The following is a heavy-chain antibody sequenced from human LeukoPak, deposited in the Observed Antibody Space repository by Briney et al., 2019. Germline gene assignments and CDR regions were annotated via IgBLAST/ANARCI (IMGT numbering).Heavy chain of an antibody. D-gene: IGHD2-21*02. CDR1: GGSISSGGYS. J-gene: IGHJ6*02. CDR2: IYHSGST. V-gene: IGHV4-30-2*01. CDR3: GRQPYVVVTATHYGMDV. Sequence: SETLSLTCAVSGGSISSGGYSWRWIRQPPGKGLEWIGYIYHSGSTYYNPSLKSRVTISVHRSKNQFSLKLSSVTAADTAVYYCGRQPYVVVTATHYGMDVWGQGTTVTVSS.